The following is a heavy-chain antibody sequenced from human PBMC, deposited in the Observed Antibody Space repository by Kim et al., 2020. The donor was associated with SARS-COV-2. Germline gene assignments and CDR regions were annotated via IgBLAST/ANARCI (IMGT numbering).Heavy chain of an antibody. V-gene: IGHV3-53*01. D-gene: IGHD1-7*01. CDR1: GFTVSSNY. J-gene: IGHJ6*03. CDR2: IYSGGST. CDR3: ARVQRFWGAPRNYGYYYYYMDV. Sequence: GGSLRLSCAASGFTVSSNYMSWVRQAPGKGLEWVSVIYSGGSTYYADSVKGRFTISRDNSKNTLYLQMNSLRAEDTAVYYCARVQRFWGAPRNYGYYYYYMDVWGKGTTVTVSS.